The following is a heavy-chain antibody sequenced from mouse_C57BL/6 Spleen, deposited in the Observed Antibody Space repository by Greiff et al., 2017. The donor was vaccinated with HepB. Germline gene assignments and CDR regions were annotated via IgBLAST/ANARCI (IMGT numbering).Heavy chain of an antibody. D-gene: IGHD2-12*01. Sequence: QLQQPGAELVMPGASVKLSCKASGYTFTSYWMHWVKQRPGQGLEWIGEIDPSDSYTNYNQKFKGKSTLTVDKSSSTAYMQLSSLTSEDSAVYYCARGAVYEAGYWGQGTTLTVSS. CDR2: IDPSDSYT. V-gene: IGHV1-69*01. CDR1: GYTFTSYW. J-gene: IGHJ2*01. CDR3: ARGAVYEAGY.